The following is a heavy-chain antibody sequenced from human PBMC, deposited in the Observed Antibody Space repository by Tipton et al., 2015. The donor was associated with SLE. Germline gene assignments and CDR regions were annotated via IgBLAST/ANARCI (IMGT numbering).Heavy chain of an antibody. CDR1: GGSFSGYY. CDR3: ARAPSRSGSYGGDS. J-gene: IGHJ4*02. Sequence: LRLSCAVYGGSFSGYYWSWIRQPPGKGLEWIGEINHSGSTNYNPSLKSRVTISVDTSKNQFSLKPSSVTAADTAVYYCARAPSRSGSYGGDSWGQGTLVTVSS. V-gene: IGHV4-34*01. CDR2: INHSGST. D-gene: IGHD3-10*01.